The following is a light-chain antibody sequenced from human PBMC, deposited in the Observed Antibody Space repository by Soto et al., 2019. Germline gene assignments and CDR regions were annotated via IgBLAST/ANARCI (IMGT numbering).Light chain of an antibody. CDR3: SSYSGSNNWV. V-gene: IGLV2-8*01. J-gene: IGLJ3*02. Sequence: QSALTQPPSASGSPGQSVPISCTGTSSDVGDYNYVSWYQQHPGKAPKFMIYEVSMRPSGGPDRFSGSKSGNTASLTVSGLQAEDEEDSYCSSYSGSNNWVVGGGTKLTVL. CDR2: EVS. CDR1: SSDVGDYNY.